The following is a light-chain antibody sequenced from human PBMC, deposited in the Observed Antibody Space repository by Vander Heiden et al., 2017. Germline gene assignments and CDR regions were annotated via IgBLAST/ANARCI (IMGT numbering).Light chain of an antibody. V-gene: IGKV2-28*01. CDR3: MQAQQTPYT. CDR2: LGS. CDR1: QSLLQSNGNSY. J-gene: IGKJ2*01. Sequence: VLTHSPLSLPVTPGESASISCRSSQSLLQSNGNSYVDWYLQKAGQSPQLLIYLGSNRASGVSDRFSGSGSGTDFTLKISRVEAEDVGFYYCMQAQQTPYTFGQGTKLEMK.